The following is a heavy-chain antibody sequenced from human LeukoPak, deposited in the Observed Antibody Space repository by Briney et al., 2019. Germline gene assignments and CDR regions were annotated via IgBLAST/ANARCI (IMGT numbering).Heavy chain of an antibody. CDR2: ISGSGGST. J-gene: IGHJ4*02. CDR3: AKGYCSSTSCPGNY. V-gene: IGHV3-23*01. CDR1: GFTFSNAW. Sequence: GGSLRLSCAASGFTFSNAWMSWVRQAPGKGLEWVSAISGSGGSTYYADSVKGRFTISRDNSKNTLYLQMNSLRAEDTAVYYCAKGYCSSTSCPGNYWGQGTLVTVSS. D-gene: IGHD2-2*01.